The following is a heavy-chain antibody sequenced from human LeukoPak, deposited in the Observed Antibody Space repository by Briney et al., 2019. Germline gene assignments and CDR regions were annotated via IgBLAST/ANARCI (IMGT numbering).Heavy chain of an antibody. Sequence: ASVKVSCKASGYTFTDYYIHWVRQAPGQGLEWMGWINPNSGATDYARKFQDRVSMTRDTSTSTAYMELSSLRSEDTAVYYCARGLVRILWFGADGGYFDYWGQGTLVTVSS. J-gene: IGHJ4*02. CDR3: ARGLVRILWFGADGGYFDY. CDR1: GYTFTDYY. D-gene: IGHD3-10*01. V-gene: IGHV1-2*02. CDR2: INPNSGAT.